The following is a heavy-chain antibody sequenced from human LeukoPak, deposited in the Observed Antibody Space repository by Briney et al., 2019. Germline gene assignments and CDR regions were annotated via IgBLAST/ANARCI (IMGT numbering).Heavy chain of an antibody. D-gene: IGHD3-10*02. CDR2: IYHSGST. J-gene: IGHJ4*02. CDR1: GGSISSSSYY. CDR3: ARHETAFPPYVDY. V-gene: IGHV4-39*01. Sequence: SETLSRTCTVSGGSISSSSYYWGWIRQPPGKGLEWIGNIYHSGSTYYNPSLKSRVTISVDTSKNQFSLKLSSVNAADTAVYYCARHETAFPPYVDYWGQGTLVTVSS.